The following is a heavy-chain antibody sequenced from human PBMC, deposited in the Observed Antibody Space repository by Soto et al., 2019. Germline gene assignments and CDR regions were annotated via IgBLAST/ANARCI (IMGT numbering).Heavy chain of an antibody. CDR1: GFTFSSYG. CDR3: ERYRPHIVLMVCGTFDY. CDR2: ISYDGSNK. J-gene: IGHJ4*02. D-gene: IGHD2-8*01. V-gene: IGHV3-30*19. Sequence: GGSLRLSCAASGFTFSSYGMHWFRQSPGKGLEWVAVISYDGSNKNYADSVKGRFTISRDNSKNTPSLQMNSLRAEEAAFYYAERYRPHIVLMVCGTFDYWGQGTLVTVSS.